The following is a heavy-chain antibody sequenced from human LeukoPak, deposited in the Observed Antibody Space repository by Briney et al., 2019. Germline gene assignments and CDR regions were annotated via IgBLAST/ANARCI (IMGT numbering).Heavy chain of an antibody. CDR3: ARVGDYDSSGYYPSAYYYYMDV. V-gene: IGHV3-48*03. CDR2: ISSSGSTI. CDR1: GFTFSSYE. J-gene: IGHJ6*03. Sequence: GGSLRLSCAACGFTFSSYEMNWVRQAPGEGLEWVSYISSSGSTIYYADTVKGRFTISRDNSKNSLYLQMNSLRAEDTAVYYCARVGDYDSSGYYPSAYYYYMDVWGKGTTVTVSS. D-gene: IGHD3-22*01.